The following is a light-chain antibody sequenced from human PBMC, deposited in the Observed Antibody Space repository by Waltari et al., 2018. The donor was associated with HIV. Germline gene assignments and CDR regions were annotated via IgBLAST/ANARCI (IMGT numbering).Light chain of an antibody. CDR2: EVS. Sequence: QSDLTQPASVSGSPGQSITISCTGTSSNIGGYNYVSWYQQHPGKAPKLMIYEVSNRPSGVSNRFSGSMSGNTASLTISGLQAEDEADYYCSSYTSTSTSEFGGGTKLTVL. V-gene: IGLV2-14*01. CDR3: SSYTSTSTSE. J-gene: IGLJ3*02. CDR1: SSNIGGYNY.